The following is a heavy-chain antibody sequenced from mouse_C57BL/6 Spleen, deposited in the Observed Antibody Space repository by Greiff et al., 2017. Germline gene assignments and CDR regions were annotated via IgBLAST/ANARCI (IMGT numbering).Heavy chain of an antibody. CDR2: IYPGGGYT. D-gene: IGHD2-4*01. CDR3: ARDDYGYAMDY. V-gene: IGHV1-63*01. Sequence: VQLQQSGAELVRPGTSVKMSCKASGYTFTNYWIGWVKQRHGHGLEWIGDIYPGGGYTNYNEKFKGKATLTADKSSSTAYMQISSLTSEDSAIYYCARDDYGYAMDYWGQGTSVTVSS. J-gene: IGHJ4*01. CDR1: GYTFTNYW.